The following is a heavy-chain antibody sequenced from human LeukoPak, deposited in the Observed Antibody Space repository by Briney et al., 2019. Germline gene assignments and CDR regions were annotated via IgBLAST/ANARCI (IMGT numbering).Heavy chain of an antibody. CDR2: ISGSGDTI. CDR1: GFPFSAYY. Sequence: PGGSLRLSCAASGFPFSAYYMSWLRQAPGKGLEWISHISGSGDTIYYADSVKGRFTISRDNTKNSLYLQMNSLRAEDTAVYYCARTVARYYYYYMDVWGKGTTVTVSS. CDR3: ARTVARYYYYYMDV. V-gene: IGHV3-11*04. D-gene: IGHD6-19*01. J-gene: IGHJ6*03.